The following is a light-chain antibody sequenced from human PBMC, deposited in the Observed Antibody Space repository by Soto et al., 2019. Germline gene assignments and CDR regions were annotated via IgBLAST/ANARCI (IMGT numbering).Light chain of an antibody. Sequence: QSVLTQPASVSGSPGQSITISCTGTSSDVGGYNYVSWYQQHPGKAPKHMIYDVSNRPSGVSNRFSGSKSGNTASLTISGLQAEDEADYYCSSYTSSSTLEVVFGGGTKLTVL. CDR2: DVS. V-gene: IGLV2-14*01. CDR1: SSDVGGYNY. CDR3: SSYTSSSTLEVV. J-gene: IGLJ2*01.